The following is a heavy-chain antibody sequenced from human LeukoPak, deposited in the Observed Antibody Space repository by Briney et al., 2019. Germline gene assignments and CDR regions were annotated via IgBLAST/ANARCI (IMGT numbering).Heavy chain of an antibody. CDR1: GFTFSSYA. Sequence: GGSLRLSCAASGFTFSSYAMSWVRQAPGKGLEWVSTISGSGGSTYYADSVKGRFTISRDNSKNTLYLQMNSLRADDTAVYYCARGSIAARGAFGIWGQGTMVTVSS. J-gene: IGHJ3*02. D-gene: IGHD6-6*01. V-gene: IGHV3-23*01. CDR2: ISGSGGST. CDR3: ARGSIAARGAFGI.